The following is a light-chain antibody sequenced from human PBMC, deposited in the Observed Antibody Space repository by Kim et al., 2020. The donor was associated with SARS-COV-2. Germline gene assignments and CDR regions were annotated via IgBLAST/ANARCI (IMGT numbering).Light chain of an antibody. CDR1: SLRSYY. V-gene: IGLV3-19*01. CDR2: GKN. Sequence: SSELTQDPAVSVALGQTVRITCKGDSLRSYYASWYQQKPGQAPVLVIYGKNNRLSGIPDRFSGSSSGNTASLTITGAQAEDEADYYCNSRDSSGNHWVFGGGTQLTVL. CDR3: NSRDSSGNHWV. J-gene: IGLJ3*02.